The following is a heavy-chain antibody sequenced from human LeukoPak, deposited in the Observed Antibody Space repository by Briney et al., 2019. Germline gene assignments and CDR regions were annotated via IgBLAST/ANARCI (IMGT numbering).Heavy chain of an antibody. CDR3: ARYTYKHDC. J-gene: IGHJ4*02. CDR2: VKEDGSQK. CDR1: GFTFSHYW. Sequence: GGSLRLSCAASGFTFSHYWMTWVRQAPGKGLEWVANVKEDGSQKTYVDSVKGRFTISRDNAKNSLFLQMNNVRADDTAVYYCARYTYKHDCWGQGTLVTVSS. D-gene: IGHD5-24*01. V-gene: IGHV3-7*01.